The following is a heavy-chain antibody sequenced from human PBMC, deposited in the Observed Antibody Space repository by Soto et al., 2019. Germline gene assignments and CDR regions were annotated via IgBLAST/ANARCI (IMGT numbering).Heavy chain of an antibody. CDR2: IYSGGST. CDR1: GFTVSRNY. V-gene: IGHV3-66*01. CDR3: ARSFSSSWDFLDY. J-gene: IGHJ4*02. Sequence: EVQLVESGGGLVQPGGSLRVSCSASGFTVSRNYMSWVRQAPGKGLEWVSVIYSGGSTYYADSVKGRFTISRDNTKNTLYLQMNSLRAEDTAVYYCARSFSSSWDFLDYWGQGTLVSVSS. D-gene: IGHD6-13*01.